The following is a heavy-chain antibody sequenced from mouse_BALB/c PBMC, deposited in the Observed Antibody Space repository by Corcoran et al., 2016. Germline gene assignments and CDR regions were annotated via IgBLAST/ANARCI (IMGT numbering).Heavy chain of an antibody. CDR1: GCTFTSYV. V-gene: IGHV1S136*01. CDR2: INPYNDGT. CDR3: ARSEDTTVRDWVAY. D-gene: IGHD1-1*01. Sequence: EVQLQQSGPELVKPGASVTMSCKASGCTFTSYVMHWVKQKPGQGLEWIGYINPYNDGTKYNEKFKGKATLTSDKSSSTAYMELSSLTSEDSAVYYCARSEDTTVRDWVAYWGQGTLVTVSA. J-gene: IGHJ3*01.